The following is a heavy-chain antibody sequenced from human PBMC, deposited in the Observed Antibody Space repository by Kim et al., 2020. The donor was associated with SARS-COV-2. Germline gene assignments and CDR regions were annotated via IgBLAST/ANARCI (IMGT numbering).Heavy chain of an antibody. CDR3: ARRIVATIWDYYYGMDV. Sequence: SETLSLTCTVSGGSISSSSYYWGWIRQPPGKGLEWIGSIYYSGSTYYNPSLKSRVTISVDTSKNQFSLKLSSVTAADTAVYYCARRIVATIWDYYYGMDVWGQGTTVTVSS. CDR1: GGSISSSSYY. J-gene: IGHJ6*02. D-gene: IGHD5-12*01. V-gene: IGHV4-39*01. CDR2: IYYSGST.